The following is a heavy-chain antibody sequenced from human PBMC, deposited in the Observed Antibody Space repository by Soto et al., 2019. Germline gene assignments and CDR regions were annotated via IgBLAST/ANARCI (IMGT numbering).Heavy chain of an antibody. D-gene: IGHD3-22*01. Sequence: EVQLLESGGGLIEPGGSLRLSCAASEFTFRSYAMSWVRQAPGEGLEWVSAISDIGDITYYADSVKGRFTISRDNSKNTLFLQMDSLRPEDTAVYCWAKDYSSDSSGVLDYWGQGTLVTVSS. CDR2: ISDIGDIT. CDR3: AKDYSSDSSGVLDY. J-gene: IGHJ4*02. V-gene: IGHV3-23*01. CDR1: EFTFRSYA.